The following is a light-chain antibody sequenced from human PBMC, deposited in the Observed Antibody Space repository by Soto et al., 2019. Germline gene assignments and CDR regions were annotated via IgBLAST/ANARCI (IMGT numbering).Light chain of an antibody. Sequence: EIVMTQSPATLSVSPGERATFSCRASQSVSSNLAWYQQKPGQAPRLLIYGASIRATGIPARFSGSGSGTDFTLTISSLEPEDFAVYYCQQRSNWPPSITFGQGTRLEI. J-gene: IGKJ5*01. V-gene: IGKV3-11*01. CDR1: QSVSSN. CDR2: GAS. CDR3: QQRSNWPPSIT.